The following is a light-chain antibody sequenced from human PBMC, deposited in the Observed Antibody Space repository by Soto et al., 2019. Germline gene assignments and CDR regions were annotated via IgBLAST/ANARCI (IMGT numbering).Light chain of an antibody. CDR1: QSVTNN. J-gene: IGKJ1*01. Sequence: IVMTQSPDTLSVSPGQRATLSCRASQSVTNNLAWYQQKHGQAPRLLIYGASTRTIAIPARFSGSVYGTDFNLTISSLQSEDFAVYYCQQYNNWPRTFGQGTKVDIK. V-gene: IGKV3-15*01. CDR3: QQYNNWPRT. CDR2: GAS.